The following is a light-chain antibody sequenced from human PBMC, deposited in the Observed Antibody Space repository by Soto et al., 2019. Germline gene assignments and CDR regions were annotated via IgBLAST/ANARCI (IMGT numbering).Light chain of an antibody. Sequence: QSVLTQPPSASGTPGQRVTISCSGSSSNIGSNTVNWYQQLPGTAPKLLIYSNNQRPSGVPDRFSGSKSGTSASLAISGLQSEDEADYYCASCAGSLNACVFGSGTQLTVL. CDR1: SSNIGSNT. V-gene: IGLV1-44*01. CDR3: ASCAGSLNACV. J-gene: IGLJ6*01. CDR2: SNN.